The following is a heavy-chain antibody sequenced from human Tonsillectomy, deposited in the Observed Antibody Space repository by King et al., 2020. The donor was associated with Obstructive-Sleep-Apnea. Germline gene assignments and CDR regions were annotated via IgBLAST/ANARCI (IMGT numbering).Heavy chain of an antibody. J-gene: IGHJ4*02. CDR2: ISYDGNNK. V-gene: IGHV3-30*18. CDR3: AKCYNSGSYYNGPRG. Sequence: VQLVQSGGGVVQPGGSLRLSCAASGFTFSSYGMHWVRQAPGKGLEWVAVISYDGNNKYYADSVKGRFTISRDNSKNTLYLQMNSLRAADTAMYYCAKCYNSGSYYNGPRGWGQGTLVTVSS. CDR1: GFTFSSYG. D-gene: IGHD3-10*01.